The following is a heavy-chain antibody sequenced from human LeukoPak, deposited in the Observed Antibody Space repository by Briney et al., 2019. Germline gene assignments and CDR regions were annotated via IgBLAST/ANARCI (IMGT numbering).Heavy chain of an antibody. CDR2: ISGSGGST. CDR3: AKLPGLLWFGELSREYYFDY. Sequence: GGSLRLSCAASGFTFSSYAMSWVRQAPGKGLEWVSTISGSGGSTYYADPVKGRFTISRDNSKNTLYLQMNSLRAEDTAVYYCAKLPGLLWFGELSREYYFDYWGQGTLVTVSS. D-gene: IGHD3-10*01. V-gene: IGHV3-23*01. J-gene: IGHJ4*02. CDR1: GFTFSSYA.